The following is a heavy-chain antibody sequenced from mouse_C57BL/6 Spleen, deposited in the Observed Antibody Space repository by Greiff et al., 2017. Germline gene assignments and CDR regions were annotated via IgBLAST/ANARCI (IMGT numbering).Heavy chain of an antibody. CDR2: INPNYGTT. V-gene: IGHV1-39*01. CDR3: ARGGTGGLRREDYAMDY. Sequence: VQLKESGPELVKPGASVKISCKASGYSFTDYNMNWVKQSNGKSLEWIGVINPNYGTTSYNQKFKGKATLTVDQSSSTAYMQLNSLTSEDSAVYYCARGGTGGLRREDYAMDYWGQGTSVTVSS. CDR1: GYSFTDYN. J-gene: IGHJ4*01. D-gene: IGHD2-4*01.